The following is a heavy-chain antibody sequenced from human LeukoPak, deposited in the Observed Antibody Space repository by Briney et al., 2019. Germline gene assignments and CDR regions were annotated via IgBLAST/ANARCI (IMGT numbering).Heavy chain of an antibody. CDR1: GGSISRYY. CDR3: ARLPLRSHFDY. V-gene: IGHV4-59*08. Sequence: SETLSLTCSVSGGSISRYYWSWIRQPPGKGVEWIGYIYYSGTTNYNPSLKSRVTISVDTSKNQFSLKLSSVTAADTAVYYCARLPLRSHFDYWGQGTLVTVSS. CDR2: IYYSGTT. J-gene: IGHJ4*02.